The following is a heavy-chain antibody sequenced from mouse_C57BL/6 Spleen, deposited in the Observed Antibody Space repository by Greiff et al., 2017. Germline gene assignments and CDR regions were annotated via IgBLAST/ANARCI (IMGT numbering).Heavy chain of an antibody. J-gene: IGHJ4*01. Sequence: VQLQQSGPVLVKPGASVKMSCKASGYTFTDYYMNWVKQSHGKSLEWIGVINPYNGGTSYNQKFKGKATLTVDKSSSTAYMELNSLTSEDSAVDYCARWDDGYYEGAMDYWGQGTSVTVSS. V-gene: IGHV1-19*01. CDR2: INPYNGGT. CDR1: GYTFTDYY. D-gene: IGHD2-3*01. CDR3: ARWDDGYYEGAMDY.